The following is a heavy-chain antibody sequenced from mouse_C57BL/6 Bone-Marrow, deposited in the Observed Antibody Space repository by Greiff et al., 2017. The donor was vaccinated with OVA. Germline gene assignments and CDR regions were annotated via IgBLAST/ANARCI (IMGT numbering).Heavy chain of an antibody. J-gene: IGHJ4*01. D-gene: IGHD2-1*01. V-gene: IGHV1-72*01. CDR3: ARGVYYGNYNAMDY. Sequence: QVQLQQPGAELVKPGASVKLSCKASGYTFTSYWMHWVKQRPGRGLEWIGRIDPNSGGTKYNEKFKSKATLTVDKPSSTAYMQLSSLTSEDSAVYYCARGVYYGNYNAMDYWGQGTSVTVSS. CDR2: IDPNSGGT. CDR1: GYTFTSYW.